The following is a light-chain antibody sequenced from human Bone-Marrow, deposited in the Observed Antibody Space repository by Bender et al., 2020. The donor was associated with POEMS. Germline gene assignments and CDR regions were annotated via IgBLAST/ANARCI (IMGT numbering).Light chain of an antibody. V-gene: IGLV3-1*01. J-gene: IGLJ2*01. CDR1: ALANQY. CDR3: QTWDSSTVV. CDR2: KDS. Sequence: AARITCSGDALANQYVYWYQQKSGKAPVVVIKKDSERPSGIPERFSGSNSGNTATLTISGTQTMDEADYYCQTWDSSTVVFGGGTTLTVL.